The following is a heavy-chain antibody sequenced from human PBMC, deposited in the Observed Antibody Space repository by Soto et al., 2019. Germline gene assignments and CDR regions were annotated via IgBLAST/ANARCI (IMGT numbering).Heavy chain of an antibody. CDR1: GYTFTSYG. CDR2: ISAYNGNT. CDR3: ARRDTFYDVLTGSPMDV. J-gene: IGHJ6*02. Sequence: QVQLVQSGAEVKKPGASVKVSCKASGYTFTSYGIIWVRQAPGQGLEWMGWISAYNGNTNYAQKLQGRVTMTTDTSTSTAYMEMRSLRSDDTAVYYCARRDTFYDVLTGSPMDVWGQGTTVTVSS. V-gene: IGHV1-18*01. D-gene: IGHD3-9*01.